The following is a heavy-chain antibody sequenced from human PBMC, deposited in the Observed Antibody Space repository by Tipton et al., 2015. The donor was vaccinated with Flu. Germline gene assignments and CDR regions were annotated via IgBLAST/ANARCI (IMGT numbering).Heavy chain of an antibody. CDR3: ARDRGGGYYYDSSGYYTFDY. Sequence: SLRLSCAASGFTFSSYAMHWVRQAPGKGLEWVAVISYDGSNKYYADSVKGRFTTSRDNSKNTLYLQMNSLRAEDTAVYYCARDRGGGYYYDSSGYYTFDYWGQGTLVTVSS. CDR2: ISYDGSNK. D-gene: IGHD3-22*01. V-gene: IGHV3-30*04. CDR1: GFTFSSYA. J-gene: IGHJ4*02.